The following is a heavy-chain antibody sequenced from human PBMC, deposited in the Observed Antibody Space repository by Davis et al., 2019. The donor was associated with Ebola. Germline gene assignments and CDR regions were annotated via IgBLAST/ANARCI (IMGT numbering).Heavy chain of an antibody. CDR1: GFTFNTKG. J-gene: IGHJ4*02. CDR2: IKPDGSEG. D-gene: IGHD3-16*01. CDR3: AGPYMQDSNY. Sequence: PGGSLRLSCAASGFTFNTKGMHWVRQAPGKGLEWVANIKPDGSEGSYVDSVKGRFTISRDNAKNSLYLQMNSLRAEDTAVYYCAGPYMQDSNYWGQGTLVTVSS. V-gene: IGHV3-7*01.